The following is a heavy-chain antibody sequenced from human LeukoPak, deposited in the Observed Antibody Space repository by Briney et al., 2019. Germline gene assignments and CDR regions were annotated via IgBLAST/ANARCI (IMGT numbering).Heavy chain of an antibody. V-gene: IGHV4-34*01. CDR2: INHSGST. D-gene: IGHD3-10*01. Sequence: GSLRLSCAASGFTFSSYGMHWIRQPPGKGLEWIGEINHSGSTNYNPSLKSRVTISVDTSKNQFSLKLSSVTAADTAVYYCARRVTMVRGAFDYWGQGTLVTVSS. CDR3: ARRVTMVRGAFDY. J-gene: IGHJ4*02. CDR1: GFTFSSYG.